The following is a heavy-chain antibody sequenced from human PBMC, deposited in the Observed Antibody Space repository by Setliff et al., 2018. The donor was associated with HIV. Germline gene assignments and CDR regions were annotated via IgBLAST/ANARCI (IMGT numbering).Heavy chain of an antibody. J-gene: IGHJ3*02. D-gene: IGHD3-22*01. CDR2: IYTTGST. Sequence: SETLSLTCTVSGGSISSGFYYWSWIRQPAGKGLEWIGRIYTTGSTNYNPSLKSRVTISVDTSKNQFSLKLSSVTAADTAVYYCATYYYDSSGYQVDTFDIWGQGTMVTVSS. CDR1: GGSISSGFYY. CDR3: ATYYYDSSGYQVDTFDI. V-gene: IGHV4-61*02.